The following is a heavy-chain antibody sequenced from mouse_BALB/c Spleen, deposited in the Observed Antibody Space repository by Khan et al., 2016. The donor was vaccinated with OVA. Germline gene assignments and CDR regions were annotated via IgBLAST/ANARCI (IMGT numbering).Heavy chain of an antibody. J-gene: IGHJ3*01. V-gene: IGHV1S137*01. CDR2: INTYYGDA. CDR1: GYTFTDFT. D-gene: IGHD1-3*01. CDR3: ERGGGGTRFAY. Sequence: QIQLVQSGAELVRPGVSVKISCKGSGYTFTDFTMHWVKQSLAKSLEWIGVINTYYGDATYNQKFKGKATMTVDKSSSTVYMELARLTSEDSAIFNGERGGGGTRFAYWGQGTLVTVSA.